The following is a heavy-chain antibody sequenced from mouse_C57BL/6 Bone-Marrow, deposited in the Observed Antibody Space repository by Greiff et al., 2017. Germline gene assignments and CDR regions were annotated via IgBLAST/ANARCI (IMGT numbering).Heavy chain of an antibody. J-gene: IGHJ2*01. D-gene: IGHD1-1*01. CDR2: IDPENGDT. CDR3: TTFPLITTVVATDYFDY. CDR1: GFNIKDDY. Sequence: EVQLQQSGAELVRPGASVKLSCTASGFNIKDDYMHWVKQRPEQGLEWIGWIDPENGDTEYAPKFQGKATITADTSSNTAYLKLSSLTSEDTAVYYCTTFPLITTVVATDYFDYWGQGTTLTVSS. V-gene: IGHV14-4*01.